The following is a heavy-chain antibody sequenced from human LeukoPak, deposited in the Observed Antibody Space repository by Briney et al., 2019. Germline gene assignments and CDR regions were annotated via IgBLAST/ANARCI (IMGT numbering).Heavy chain of an antibody. J-gene: IGHJ4*02. CDR1: GFTVSSNY. CDR2: IYSGGST. Sequence: PGGSLRLSCAASGFTVSSNYMSWVRQAPGKGLEWVSVIYSGGSTYYADSVKGRFTISRDNSKSTLYLQMNSLRAEDTAIYYCAKDLESGSYTPLDYWGQGTLVTVSS. D-gene: IGHD1-26*01. V-gene: IGHV3-53*01. CDR3: AKDLESGSYTPLDY.